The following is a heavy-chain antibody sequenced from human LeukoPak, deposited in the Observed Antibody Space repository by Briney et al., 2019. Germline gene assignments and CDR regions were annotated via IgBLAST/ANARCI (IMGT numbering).Heavy chain of an antibody. CDR1: GGTFSSSA. V-gene: IGHV1-69*13. D-gene: IGHD1-26*01. Sequence: SVKVSCKASGGTFSSSAISWVRQAPGQGLEWMGGIIPIFGTTNYAQKFQGRVTITADESTSTVYMELSSLRYEDTAMYYCARKKGGSYYTFDYWGQGTLVTVSS. CDR2: IIPIFGTT. J-gene: IGHJ4*02. CDR3: ARKKGGSYYTFDY.